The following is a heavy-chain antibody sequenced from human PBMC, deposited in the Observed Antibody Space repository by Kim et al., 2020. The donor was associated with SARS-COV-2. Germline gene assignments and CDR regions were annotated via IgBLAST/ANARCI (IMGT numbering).Heavy chain of an antibody. J-gene: IGHJ4*03. CDR1: GFTFGDYA. V-gene: IGHV3-9*01. D-gene: IGHD5-12*01. CDR2: ISWNSGST. CDR3: AKDIGDGYTLCYFDY. Sequence: GGSLRLSCAASGFTFGDYAMHWVRQAPGKGLEWVSGISWNSGSTGYADSVKGRFTISRDNAKNSLYLQMNSLRAEDTALYYCAKDIGDGYTLCYFDYWGQGTLVTVSS.